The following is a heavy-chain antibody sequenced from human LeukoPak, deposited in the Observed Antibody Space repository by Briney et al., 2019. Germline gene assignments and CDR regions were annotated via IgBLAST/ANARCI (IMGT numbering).Heavy chain of an antibody. J-gene: IGHJ4*02. CDR1: GYSISSGYY. V-gene: IGHV4-38-2*01. D-gene: IGHD3-22*01. CDR3: ARHRTGRGYYNYFDY. CDR2: IYQSGST. Sequence: SETLSLTCAVSGYSISSGYYWGWIRQPPGKGLEWIGSIYQSGSTYYTPSLKSRVTISVDTSKNQFSLKLSSVTAADTAVYYCARHRTGRGYYNYFDYWGQGTLVTVSS.